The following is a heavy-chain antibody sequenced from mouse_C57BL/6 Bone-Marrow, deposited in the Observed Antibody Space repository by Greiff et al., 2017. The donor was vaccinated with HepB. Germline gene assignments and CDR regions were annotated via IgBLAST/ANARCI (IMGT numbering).Heavy chain of an antibody. Sequence: QVQLKESGAELVKPGASVKISCKASGYAFSSYWMNWVKQRPGKGLEWIGQIYPGDGDTNYNGKFKGKATLTADKSSSTAYMQLSSLTSEDSAVYFCAREGIYYGNYYAMDYWGQGTSVTVSS. CDR1: GYAFSSYW. J-gene: IGHJ4*01. CDR3: AREGIYYGNYYAMDY. D-gene: IGHD2-1*01. CDR2: IYPGDGDT. V-gene: IGHV1-80*01.